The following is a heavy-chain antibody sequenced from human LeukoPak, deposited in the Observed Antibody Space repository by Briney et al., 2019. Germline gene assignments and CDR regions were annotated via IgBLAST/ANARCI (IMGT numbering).Heavy chain of an antibody. J-gene: IGHJ4*02. D-gene: IGHD1-26*01. V-gene: IGHV3-23*01. Sequence: PGGSLRLSCAVSGFTFSNYAMSWVRQAPGKGLEWVSTISGGGGSTYYADSVKGRFTISRDNSKNTLYLQVNSLRAEDTAVYYCAKGGKWDVTPFDYWGQGTLVTVSS. CDR3: AKGGKWDVTPFDY. CDR2: ISGGGGST. CDR1: GFTFSNYA.